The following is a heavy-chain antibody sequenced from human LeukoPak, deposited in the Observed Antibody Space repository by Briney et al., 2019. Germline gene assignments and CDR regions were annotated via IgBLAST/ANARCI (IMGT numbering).Heavy chain of an antibody. CDR3: ARDPNITPDY. CDR1: GFTFSSYA. CDR2: ISYDGSNK. Sequence: PGRSLRLSCAASGFTFSSYAMHWVRQAPDKGLEWVAVISYDGSNKYYADSVKGRFTISRDNPKNTLYAQMNSLRAEDTAVYYCARDPNITPDYWGQGTLVTVSS. D-gene: IGHD2/OR15-2a*01. V-gene: IGHV3-30*04. J-gene: IGHJ4*02.